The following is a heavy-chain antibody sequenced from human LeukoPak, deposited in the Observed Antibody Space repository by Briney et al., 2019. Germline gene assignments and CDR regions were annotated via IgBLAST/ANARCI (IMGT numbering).Heavy chain of an antibody. D-gene: IGHD1-1*01. V-gene: IGHV3-30*02. CDR2: TQHDGDDK. CDR1: GFTFSSYA. CDR3: AKVLPGPFHY. J-gene: IGHJ4*02. Sequence: PGGSLRLSCAASGFTFSSYAMHWVRQAPGKGLEWVAFTQHDGDDKYYADSVKGRFTISRDNSKNTLYLQMNSLRAGDTAVYYCAKVLPGPFHYWGQGTLVTVSS.